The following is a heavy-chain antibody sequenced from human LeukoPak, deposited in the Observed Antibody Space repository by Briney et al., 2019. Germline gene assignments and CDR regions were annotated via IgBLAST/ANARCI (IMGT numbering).Heavy chain of an antibody. CDR3: AKEGGVVPAALDY. V-gene: IGHV3-9*01. CDR1: GFTFDDYA. D-gene: IGHD2-2*01. J-gene: IGHJ4*02. CDR2: ISWNSGSI. Sequence: GRSLRLSCAVSGFTFDDYAMHWVRQAPGKGLEWVSGISWNSGSIGYADSVKGRFTISRDNAKNSLYLQMNSLRAEDTALYYCAKEGGVVPAALDYWGQGTLVTVSS.